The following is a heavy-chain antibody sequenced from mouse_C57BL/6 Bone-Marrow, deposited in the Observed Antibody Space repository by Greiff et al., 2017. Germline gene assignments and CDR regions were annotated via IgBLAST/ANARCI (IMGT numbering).Heavy chain of an antibody. J-gene: IGHJ2*01. V-gene: IGHV1-82*01. CDR1: GYAFSSSW. Sequence: QVQLQQSGPELVKPGASVKISCKASGYAFSSSWMNWVKQRPGKGLEWIGRVYPGDGGTNYNGKFKGKATMTADKSSSTAYMQLSSLTSEDSAVYFCSKLYSNYGFDYWGQGTTLTVSS. CDR2: VYPGDGGT. D-gene: IGHD2-5*01. CDR3: SKLYSNYGFDY.